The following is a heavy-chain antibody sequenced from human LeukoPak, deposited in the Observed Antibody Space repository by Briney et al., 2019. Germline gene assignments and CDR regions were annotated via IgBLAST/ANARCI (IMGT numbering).Heavy chain of an antibody. CDR1: GYTFSGYY. Sequence: ASVKVSCKASGYTFSGYYIHWVRQAPGQGLEWMGWINPNGGGTTYAQRFQGRVTLTRDTSISAAYMELSGLRSDDNGVYYCARGGYGGGNSGVIDSWGQGTLVTVSS. CDR2: INPNGGGT. D-gene: IGHD4-23*01. CDR3: ARGGYGGGNSGVIDS. V-gene: IGHV1-2*02. J-gene: IGHJ4*02.